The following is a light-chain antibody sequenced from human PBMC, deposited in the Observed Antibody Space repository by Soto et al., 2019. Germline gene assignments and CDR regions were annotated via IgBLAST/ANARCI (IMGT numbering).Light chain of an antibody. Sequence: QSALSQPASVSGSRGQSITISCTGSSSDFGTYNPVAWYQQRPGGAPKLIIFEGTKRPSGISNRFSGSKSGNTASLTISGLQSEDEGDYYCYSYGGFGTSYVFGTGTKLTVL. CDR2: EGT. CDR3: YSYGGFGTSYV. V-gene: IGLV2-23*01. CDR1: SSDFGTYNP. J-gene: IGLJ1*01.